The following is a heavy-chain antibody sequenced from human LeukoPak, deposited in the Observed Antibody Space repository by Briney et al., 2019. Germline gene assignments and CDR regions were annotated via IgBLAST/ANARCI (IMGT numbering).Heavy chain of an antibody. D-gene: IGHD1-20*01. CDR3: ARAYNWNDQGHPH. J-gene: IGHJ4*02. CDR2: ISSSSSTI. V-gene: IGHV3-48*01. CDR1: GFTFSSYA. Sequence: PGGSLRLSCAASGFTFSSYAMNWVRQAPGKGLEWVSYISSSSSTIYYADSVKGRFTISRDNAKNSLYLQMNSLRAEDTAVYYCARAYNWNDQGHPHWGQGTLVTVSS.